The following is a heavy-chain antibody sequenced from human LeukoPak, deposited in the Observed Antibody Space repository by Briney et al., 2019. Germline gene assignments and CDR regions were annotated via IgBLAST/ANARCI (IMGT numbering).Heavy chain of an antibody. CDR1: GGSFSSHA. CDR2: IIPILGIA. J-gene: IGHJ4*02. D-gene: IGHD3-22*01. CDR3: ARDIEEYYYDSSGSLRY. Sequence: SVKVSCKASGGSFSSHAVGWVRQAPGQGLEWMGRIIPILGIANYAQKFQGRVRITADKSTSTAYMELSSLRSEDTAVYYCARDIEEYYYDSSGSLRYWGQGTLVTVSS. V-gene: IGHV1-69*04.